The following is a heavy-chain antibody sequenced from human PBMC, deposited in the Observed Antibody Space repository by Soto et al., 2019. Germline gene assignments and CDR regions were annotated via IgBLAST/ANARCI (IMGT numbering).Heavy chain of an antibody. CDR1: GYTLTGYY. J-gene: IGHJ6*02. CDR2: INPNSGGT. Sequence: GASVKVSCKASGYTLTGYYMHWVRQAPGQGLEWMGWINPNSGGTNYAQKFQGWVTMTRDTSISTAYMELSRLRSDDTAVYYCARDDSTGGYYYYGMDVWGQGTTVTVSS. CDR3: ARDDSTGGYYYYGMDV. V-gene: IGHV1-2*04. D-gene: IGHD3-22*01.